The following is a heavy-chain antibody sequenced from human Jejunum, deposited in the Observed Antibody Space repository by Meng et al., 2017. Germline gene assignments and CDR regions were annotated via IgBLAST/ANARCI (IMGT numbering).Heavy chain of an antibody. CDR2: IYHSGTT. Sequence: VELQGSGPGLVKPWGTLSLTSAVSGDSISSSYWWSWVRQSPGKGLEWIGEIYHSGTTNYNPSLKSRVTLSVDKSKNQFSLNLSSVTAADTAVYFCARDFEALNGVWGQGTLVTVSS. J-gene: IGHJ1*01. D-gene: IGHD2-8*01. V-gene: IGHV4-4*02. CDR1: GDSISSSYW. CDR3: ARDFEALNGV.